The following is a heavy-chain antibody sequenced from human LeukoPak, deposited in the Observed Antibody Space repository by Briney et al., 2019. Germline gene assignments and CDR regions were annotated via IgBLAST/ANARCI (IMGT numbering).Heavy chain of an antibody. CDR3: ASGSTSTSWGWLGY. CDR1: GYTFTSYG. J-gene: IGHJ4*02. D-gene: IGHD1-26*01. V-gene: IGHV1-18*01. CDR2: ISAYNGDT. Sequence: ASVKVSCKASGYTFTSYGITWVRQAPGQGLEWMGWISAYNGDTNYAQKLQGRVTMTIDTSTSTAYMELRSLRSDGTAVYYCASGSTSTSWGWLGYWGQGTLVTVSS.